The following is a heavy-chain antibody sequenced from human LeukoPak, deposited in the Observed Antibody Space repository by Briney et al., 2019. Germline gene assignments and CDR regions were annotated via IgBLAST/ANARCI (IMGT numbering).Heavy chain of an antibody. Sequence: GGSLRLSCAASGFTFSSYGMHWVRQAPAKGLEWVAFIRHDGSKKYYADSVKGRFTISRDNSKNTLYLQMNSLRGEDTAVYYCARDSIYGVSPGYYFDYWGQGTLVTVSS. CDR1: GFTFSSYG. J-gene: IGHJ4*02. CDR3: ARDSIYGVSPGYYFDY. V-gene: IGHV3-30*02. D-gene: IGHD4-17*01. CDR2: IRHDGSKK.